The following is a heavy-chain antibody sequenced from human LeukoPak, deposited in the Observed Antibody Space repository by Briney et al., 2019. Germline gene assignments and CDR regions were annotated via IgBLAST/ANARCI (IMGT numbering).Heavy chain of an antibody. V-gene: IGHV3-9*01. D-gene: IGHD6-19*01. CDR1: GFTFDDYA. CDR2: ISWNSGSI. CDR3: AKDMRVAVAGTSYDY. J-gene: IGHJ4*02. Sequence: GGSLRLSCAASGFTFDDYAMHWVRQAPGKGLEWVSGISWNSGSIGYADSVKGRFTISRDNAKNSLYLQMNSLRAEDTALYYCAKDMRVAVAGTSYDYWGQGTLVTVSS.